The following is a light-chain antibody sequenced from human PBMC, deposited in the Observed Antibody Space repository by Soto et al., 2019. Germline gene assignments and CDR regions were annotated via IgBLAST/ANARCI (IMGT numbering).Light chain of an antibody. CDR2: AAS. V-gene: IGKV1-17*03. CDR1: QGISYY. J-gene: IGKJ1*01. Sequence: DIQMTQSPSALSASVGDRVTITCRASQGISYYLAWFQQKPGKVPKRLIYAASNLQSGVPSRFSGSGSGTEFTLTISSLQPEDLETYYCLQHNSYHRKFGQRTKVDI. CDR3: LQHNSYHRK.